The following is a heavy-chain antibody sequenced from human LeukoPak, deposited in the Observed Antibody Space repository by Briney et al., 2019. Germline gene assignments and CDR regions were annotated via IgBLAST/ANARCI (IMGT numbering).Heavy chain of an antibody. CDR1: GGTFSSYA. CDR2: IIPIFGTA. V-gene: IGHV1-69*13. D-gene: IGHD2-21*02. CDR3: ARELYCGGDCSTSFDY. Sequence: SVKVSCKASGGTFSSYAISWVRQAPGQGLEWMGGIIPIFGTANYAQKFQGRVTITADESTSTAYMELRSLRSDDTAVYYCARELYCGGDCSTSFDYWGQGTLVTVSS. J-gene: IGHJ4*02.